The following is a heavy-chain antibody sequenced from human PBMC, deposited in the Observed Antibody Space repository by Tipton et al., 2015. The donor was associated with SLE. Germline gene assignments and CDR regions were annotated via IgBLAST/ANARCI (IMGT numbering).Heavy chain of an antibody. CDR2: IYYTGST. J-gene: IGHJ5*02. V-gene: IGHV4-59*11. D-gene: IGHD1-26*01. Sequence: TLSLTCTVSGGSISSHYWSWIRQPPGKGLEWIGYIYYTGSTNYNPSLKNRVTISLDTSKNQLSLRLSSVTAADTAVYYCARETRIEATFSKYNRFDPWGQGTLVTVSS. CDR3: ARETRIEATFSKYNRFDP. CDR1: GGSISSHY.